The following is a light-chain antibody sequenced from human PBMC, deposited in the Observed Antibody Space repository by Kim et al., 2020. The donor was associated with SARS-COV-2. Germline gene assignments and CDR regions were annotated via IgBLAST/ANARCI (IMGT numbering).Light chain of an antibody. CDR2: DAS. V-gene: IGKV1D-13*01. CDR3: KQFNNT. J-gene: IGKJ5*01. Sequence: QLTQSPSSLSASVGDRVTITCRASHGISTALVWYQQKPGKAPKLIISDASSLENGVPSRFSGSGSGTDFTLTISNLQPEDFATYYCKQFNNTFGQGTRLEIK. CDR1: HGISTA.